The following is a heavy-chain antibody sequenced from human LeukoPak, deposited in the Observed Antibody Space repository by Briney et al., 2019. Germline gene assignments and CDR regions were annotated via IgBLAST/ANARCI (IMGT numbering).Heavy chain of an antibody. Sequence: WETLSLTCTVSGGSINGFYWSWIRQPPGRRLEWIGYISYSGSTYYRPSLKSRLTMSLDPSQNQFSLRLNSVTAADTAIYYCARHVISFGESYSQYSFDYWGQGSLVTVSS. V-gene: IGHV4-59*08. D-gene: IGHD3-10*01. CDR1: GGSINGFY. J-gene: IGHJ4*02. CDR3: ARHVISFGESYSQYSFDY. CDR2: ISYSGST.